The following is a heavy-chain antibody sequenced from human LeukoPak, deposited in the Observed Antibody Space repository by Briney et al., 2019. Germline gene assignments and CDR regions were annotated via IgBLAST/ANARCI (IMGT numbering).Heavy chain of an antibody. V-gene: IGHV3-48*01. CDR3: ARDQDIVVVVAAGAFDI. D-gene: IGHD2-15*01. J-gene: IGHJ3*02. CDR2: ISRSISTM. CDR1: GFTFSTYS. Sequence: PGGSLRLSCAASGFTFSTYSMNWVRQAPGKGLEWVSYISRSISTMYYADSVEGRFTISRDNAKTSLYLQMNSLRAEDTAVYYCARDQDIVVVVAAGAFDIWGQGTMVTVSS.